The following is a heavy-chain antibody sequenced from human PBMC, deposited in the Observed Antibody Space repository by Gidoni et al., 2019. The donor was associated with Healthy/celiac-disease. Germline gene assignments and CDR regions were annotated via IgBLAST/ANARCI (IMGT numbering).Heavy chain of an antibody. CDR3: AKGDPGRSIAAEGGMDV. CDR2: ISGSGGNT. D-gene: IGHD6-13*01. J-gene: IGHJ6*02. CDR1: GFTFSSYA. V-gene: IGHV3-23*01. Sequence: EVQLLESGGGLVQPGGSLRLSCAASGFTFSSYAMSWVRQAPGKGLEWVSGISGSGGNTDYADSVKGRFTVSRDNSKNTLYLQMNSLRAEDTAVYYCAKGDPGRSIAAEGGMDVWGQGTTVTVSS.